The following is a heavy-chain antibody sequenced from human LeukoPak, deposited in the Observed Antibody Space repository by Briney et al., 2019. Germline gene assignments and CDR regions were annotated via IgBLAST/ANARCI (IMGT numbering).Heavy chain of an antibody. J-gene: IGHJ6*03. CDR2: ISAYNGNT. V-gene: IGHV1-18*01. CDR3: ARDTYYYGSGSYYNTYYYYYMDV. Sequence: GASVKVSCKASGYTFTSYGISWVRQAPGQGLEWMGWISAYNGNTNYAQELQGRVTMTTDTSTSTAYMELRSLRSDDTAVYYCARDTYYYGSGSYYNTYYYYYMDVWGKGTTVTVSS. D-gene: IGHD3-10*01. CDR1: GYTFTSYG.